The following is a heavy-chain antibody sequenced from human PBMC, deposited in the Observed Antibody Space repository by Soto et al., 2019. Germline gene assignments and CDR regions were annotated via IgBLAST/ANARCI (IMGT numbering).Heavy chain of an antibody. CDR3: ARGGSSSDC. CDR2: IIPSTGST. V-gene: IGHV1-69*12. CDR1: GGTFSTYA. Sequence: QVQLVQSGAEVKKPGSSVKVSCKAFGGTFSTYAVSWVRQAPGQGLEWVGGIIPSTGSTNHAQKFQGRVTITADESTRTVYMELTSLRSDDTAVYYCARGGSSSDCWGQGTLVTVSS. D-gene: IGHD6-13*01. J-gene: IGHJ4*02.